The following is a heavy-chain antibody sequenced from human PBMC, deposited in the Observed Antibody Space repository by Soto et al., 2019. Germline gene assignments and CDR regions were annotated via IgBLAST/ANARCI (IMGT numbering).Heavy chain of an antibody. J-gene: IGHJ4*02. CDR2: IKSKTDGGTT. Sequence: PGGSLRLSCAAYGFTFSNAWMSWVRQAPGKXLEWVGRIKSKTDGGTTDYAAPVKGRFTISRDDSKNTLYLQMNSLKTEDTAVYYCTTQKTMIVVVYYFDYWGQGTLVTVSS. CDR1: GFTFSNAW. CDR3: TTQKTMIVVVYYFDY. D-gene: IGHD3-22*01. V-gene: IGHV3-15*01.